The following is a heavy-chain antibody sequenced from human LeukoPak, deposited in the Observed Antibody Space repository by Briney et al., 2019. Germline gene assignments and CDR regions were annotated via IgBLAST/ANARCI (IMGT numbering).Heavy chain of an antibody. CDR2: ISGSGGST. Sequence: GGSLRLSCAASGFTFSSYAKSWVRQAPGKGLEWVSAISGSGGSTYYADSVKGRFTISRDNSKSTLYLQMNSLRAEDTAVYYCAKFATRAVTSAFDYWGQGTLVTVSS. CDR3: AKFATRAVTSAFDY. D-gene: IGHD1-14*01. J-gene: IGHJ4*02. CDR1: GFTFSSYA. V-gene: IGHV3-23*01.